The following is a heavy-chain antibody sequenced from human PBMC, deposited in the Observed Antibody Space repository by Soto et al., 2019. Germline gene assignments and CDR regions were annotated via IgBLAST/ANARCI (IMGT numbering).Heavy chain of an antibody. V-gene: IGHV4-38-2*02. CDR1: GDSIGSGYY. CDR3: ARVHVMVVAGSTFDY. D-gene: IGHD6-19*01. CDR2: IYHGGTT. Sequence: LSLTCTVSGDSIGSGYYWAWIRQPPGKGPEWIASIYHGGTTFYNPSLKSRITISVDTSNNQFSLKLTSVTAADTAVYYCARVHVMVVAGSTFDYWGHGTLVTVSS. J-gene: IGHJ4*01.